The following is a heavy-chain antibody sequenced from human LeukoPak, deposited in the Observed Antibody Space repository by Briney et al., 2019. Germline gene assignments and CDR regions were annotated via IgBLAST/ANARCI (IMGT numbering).Heavy chain of an antibody. CDR2: INHSGST. D-gene: IGHD2/OR15-2a*01. J-gene: IGHJ4*02. V-gene: IGHV4-34*01. CDR3: ARHSSRSHPNFDY. Sequence: SETLSLTCAVYGGSFSGYYWSWIRQPPGKGLEWIGEINHSGSTNYNPSLKSRVTISVDTSKNQFSLKLSSVTAADTAVYYCARHSSRSHPNFDYWGQGTLVTVSS. CDR1: GGSFSGYY.